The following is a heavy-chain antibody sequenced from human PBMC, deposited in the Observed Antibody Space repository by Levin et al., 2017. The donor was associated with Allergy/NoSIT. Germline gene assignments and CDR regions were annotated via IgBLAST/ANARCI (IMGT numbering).Heavy chain of an antibody. D-gene: IGHD4-17*01. Sequence: HPGGSLRLSCAASGFAVSSNYMSWVRQAPGKGLEWVSVIYSGGSTYYADSVKGRFTLSRDSSQNTLYFQMNSLRAEETDVYHWTRDEGRTTAIGNYWGQGTLATVSS. V-gene: IGHV3-66*01. CDR2: IYSGGST. J-gene: IGHJ4*02. CDR1: GFAVSSNY. CDR3: TRDEGRTTAIGNY.